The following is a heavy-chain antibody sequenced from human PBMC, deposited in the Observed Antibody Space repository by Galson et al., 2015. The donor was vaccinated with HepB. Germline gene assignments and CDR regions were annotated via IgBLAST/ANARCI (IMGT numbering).Heavy chain of an antibody. CDR2: TYYRSKWYN. J-gene: IGHJ3*02. CDR1: GDSVSSNSAA. Sequence: CAISGDSVSSNSAAWNWIRQSPSRGLEWLGRTYYRSKWYNDYAVSVKSRITINPDTSKNQFSLQLNSVTPEDTAVYYCARGTYYYDSSGYRGAFDIWGQGTMVTVSS. D-gene: IGHD3-22*01. V-gene: IGHV6-1*01. CDR3: ARGTYYYDSSGYRGAFDI.